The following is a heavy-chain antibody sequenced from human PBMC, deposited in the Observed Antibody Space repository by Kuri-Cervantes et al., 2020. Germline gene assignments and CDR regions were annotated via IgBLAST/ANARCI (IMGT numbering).Heavy chain of an antibody. Sequence: GESLKISCTASGFTFGDYAMSWFRQAPGKGLEWVGFIRSKAYGGTTEYAASVKGRFTISRDDSKSIAYLQMNSLKTEDTVVYYCAKDLGLPGATVFDHWGQGTLVTVSS. CDR1: GFTFGDYA. V-gene: IGHV3-49*03. J-gene: IGHJ4*02. D-gene: IGHD2-2*01. CDR2: IRSKAYGGTT. CDR3: AKDLGLPGATVFDH.